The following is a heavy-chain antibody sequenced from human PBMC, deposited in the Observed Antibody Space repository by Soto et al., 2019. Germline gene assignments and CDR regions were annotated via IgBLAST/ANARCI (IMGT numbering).Heavy chain of an antibody. D-gene: IGHD3-3*01. CDR3: ARERGSYTVPKQNLLLDY. CDR1: GGSISSSSYY. V-gene: IGHV4-39*02. Sequence: SETLSLTCTVSGGSISSSSYYWGWIRQPPGKGLEWIGSIYYSGSTYYNPSLKSRVTISVDTSKNQFSLKLSSVTAADTAVYYCARERGSYTVPKQNLLLDYWGQGTLVTVSS. CDR2: IYYSGST. J-gene: IGHJ4*02.